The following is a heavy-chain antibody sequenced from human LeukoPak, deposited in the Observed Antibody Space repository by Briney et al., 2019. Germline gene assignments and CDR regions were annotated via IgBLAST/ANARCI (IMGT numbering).Heavy chain of an antibody. V-gene: IGHV4-61*02. CDR1: GGSISSGSYY. CDR2: IYTSGNT. D-gene: IGHD6-13*01. CDR3: VRGDWDSSWPYFDF. J-gene: IGHJ4*02. Sequence: PSETLSLTCTVSGGSISSGSYYWSWIRQPAGNGLEWIGRIYTSGNTNYNPSLKSRVTMSVDTSKNQFSLKLNSVTAADTAVYYCVRGDWDSSWPYFDFWGQGTLVTVSS.